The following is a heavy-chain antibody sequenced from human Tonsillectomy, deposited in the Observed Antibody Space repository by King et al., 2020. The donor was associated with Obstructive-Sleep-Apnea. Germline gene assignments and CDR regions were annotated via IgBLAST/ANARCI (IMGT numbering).Heavy chain of an antibody. CDR1: GFTFSNYW. D-gene: IGHD4-17*01. V-gene: IGHV3-7*01. J-gene: IGHJ4*02. CDR3: ARDRPRDDYGDLHEVY. CDR2: IKQDGGGK. Sequence: VQLVESGGGLVQPGGSLRLSCTVSGFTFSNYWMNWVRQAPGKGLEWVAYIKQDGGGKYYVYSVKGRLTIYRDNAKNSLYLQMNSLRAEDTAVYDCARDRPRDDYGDLHEVYWGQGTLVTVSS.